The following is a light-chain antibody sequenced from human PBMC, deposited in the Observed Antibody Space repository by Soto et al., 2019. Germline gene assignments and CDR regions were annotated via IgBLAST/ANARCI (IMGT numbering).Light chain of an antibody. J-gene: IGKJ1*01. CDR2: KAS. V-gene: IGKV1-5*03. CDR1: QTISSW. CDR3: QHYNSYSEA. Sequence: DIQMTQSPSDMSASVGDRFTITCRASQTISSWLAWYQQKPGKAPKLLIYKASTLKSGVPSRFSGSGSGTEFTLTISSLQPDDFATYYCQHYNSYSEAFGQGTKVDIK.